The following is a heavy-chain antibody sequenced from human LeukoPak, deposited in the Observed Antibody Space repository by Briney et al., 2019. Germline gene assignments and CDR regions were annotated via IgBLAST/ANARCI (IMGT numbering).Heavy chain of an antibody. Sequence: PSQTLSLTCAVSGGSISSGGYSWSWIRQPPGKGLEWIGYIYHSGSTYYNPSLKSRVTISVDRSKNQFSLKLSSVTAADTAVYYCARVNYYDSSGAPGAFEIWGQGTMVTVSS. V-gene: IGHV4-30-2*01. CDR2: IYHSGST. J-gene: IGHJ3*02. D-gene: IGHD3-22*01. CDR1: GGSISSGGYS. CDR3: ARVNYYDSSGAPGAFEI.